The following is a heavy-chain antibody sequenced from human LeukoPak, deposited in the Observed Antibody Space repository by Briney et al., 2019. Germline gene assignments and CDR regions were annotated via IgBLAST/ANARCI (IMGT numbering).Heavy chain of an antibody. CDR1: GYTFPSYG. J-gene: IGHJ4*02. V-gene: IGHV1-18*01. Sequence: ASVKVSCKASGYTFPSYGISWVRQAPGQGPEWMGWISAYNGNTNYAQKLQGRVTMTTDTSTSTAYMELRSLRSDDTALYYCARDLYYYDSSGYLAFGYWGQGTLVTVSS. CDR2: ISAYNGNT. D-gene: IGHD3-22*01. CDR3: ARDLYYYDSSGYLAFGY.